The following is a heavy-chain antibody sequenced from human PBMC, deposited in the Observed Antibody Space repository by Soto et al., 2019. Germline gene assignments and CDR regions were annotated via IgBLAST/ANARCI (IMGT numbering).Heavy chain of an antibody. J-gene: IGHJ4*02. CDR3: ARESSGDSSGYYYLY. CDR1: GGTFSSYA. V-gene: IGHV1-69*13. D-gene: IGHD3-22*01. Sequence: SVKVSCEASGGTFSSYAISWVRQAPGQGLEWMGGIIPIFGTANYAQKFQGRVTITADESTSTAYMELSSLRSEDTAVYYCARESSGDSSGYYYLYWGQGTLVTVSS. CDR2: IIPIFGTA.